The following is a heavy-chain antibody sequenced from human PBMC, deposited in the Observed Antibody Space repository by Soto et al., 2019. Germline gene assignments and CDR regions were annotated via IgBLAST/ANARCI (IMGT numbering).Heavy chain of an antibody. V-gene: IGHV3-30*03. Sequence: QVQLVESGGGVVQPGRSLRLSCAASGFTFSSYGMHWVRQAPGKGLEWVAVISYDGSNKYYADSVKGRFTISRDNSKNTLYLQMNSLRAEDTAVYYCASQVHSSGPYYYYGMDVWGQGTTVTVSS. J-gene: IGHJ6*02. D-gene: IGHD6-19*01. CDR3: ASQVHSSGPYYYYGMDV. CDR1: GFTFSSYG. CDR2: ISYDGSNK.